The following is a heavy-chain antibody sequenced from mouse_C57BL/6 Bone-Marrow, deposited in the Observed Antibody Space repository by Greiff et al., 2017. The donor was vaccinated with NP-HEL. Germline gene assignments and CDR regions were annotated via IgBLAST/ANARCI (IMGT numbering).Heavy chain of an antibody. CDR1: GYSFTGYF. CDR3: ARSHYYGSSLAWFAY. J-gene: IGHJ3*01. Sequence: EVKLMESGPELVKPGDSVKISCKASGYSFTGYFMNWVMQSHGKSLEWIGRINPYNGDTFYNQKFKGKATLTVDKSSSTAHMELRSLTSEDSAVYYCARSHYYGSSLAWFAYWGQGTLATVSA. D-gene: IGHD1-1*01. CDR2: INPYNGDT. V-gene: IGHV1-20*01.